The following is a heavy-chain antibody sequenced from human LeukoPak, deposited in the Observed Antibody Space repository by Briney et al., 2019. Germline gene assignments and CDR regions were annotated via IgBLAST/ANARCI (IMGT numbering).Heavy chain of an antibody. D-gene: IGHD5-18*01. J-gene: IGHJ4*02. V-gene: IGHV3-7*01. Sequence: GGSLRLSCAASGFTFSGYWMSWVRQAPGKGLEWVANIKQDGSEKYYVDSVKGRFTISRDNAKNSLYLQMNSLRAEDTAIFYCARGGIDTSHWGQGTLVTVSS. CDR2: IKQDGSEK. CDR1: GFTFSGYW. CDR3: ARGGIDTSH.